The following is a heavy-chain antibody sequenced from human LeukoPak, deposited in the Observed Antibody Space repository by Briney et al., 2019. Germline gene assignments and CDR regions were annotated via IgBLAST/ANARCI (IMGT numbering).Heavy chain of an antibody. CDR2: INHSGST. D-gene: IGHD1-26*01. J-gene: IGHJ4*02. V-gene: IGHV4-34*01. Sequence: SETLSLTCTVSGGSTSSYYWSWIRQPPGKGLEWIGEINHSGSTNYNPPLKSRVTISVDTSKNQFSLKLSSVTAADTAVYYCARGYSGSYFVYWGQGTLVTVSS. CDR1: GGSTSSYY. CDR3: ARGYSGSYFVY.